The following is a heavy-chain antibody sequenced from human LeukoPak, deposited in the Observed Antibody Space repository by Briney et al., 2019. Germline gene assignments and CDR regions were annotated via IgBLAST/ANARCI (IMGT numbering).Heavy chain of an antibody. Sequence: SETLSLTCTVSGGSISAVSISNYYWSWIRQPAGQGLEWIGRIYTSGSTNYNPSLKSRVTMSIDTSKNQFSLKLSSVTAADTAVYYCARGTGTTNFDCWGQGTLVSISS. V-gene: IGHV4-4*07. D-gene: IGHD1-1*01. CDR3: ARGTGTTNFDC. J-gene: IGHJ4*02. CDR1: GGSISAVSISNYY. CDR2: IYTSGST.